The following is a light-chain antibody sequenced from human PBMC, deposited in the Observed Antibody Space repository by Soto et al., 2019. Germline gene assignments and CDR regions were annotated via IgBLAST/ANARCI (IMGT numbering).Light chain of an antibody. Sequence: DIQMTQSPSTLSASVGDRVTITCRASQSVSTWLAWYQQKPGKAPQVLISMASSLESGVPSRFSGSGSGTEFTLTISSLQPDEFATYYCQQYNSYSITVGQGTRLEIK. CDR2: MAS. J-gene: IGKJ5*01. CDR3: QQYNSYSIT. V-gene: IGKV1-5*03. CDR1: QSVSTW.